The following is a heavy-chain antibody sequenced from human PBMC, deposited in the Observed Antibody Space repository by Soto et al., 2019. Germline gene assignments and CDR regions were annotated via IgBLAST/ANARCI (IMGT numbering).Heavy chain of an antibody. CDR1: GGSISSGGYY. J-gene: IGHJ6*02. Sequence: QVQLQESGPGLVKPSQTLSLTCTVSGGSISSGGYYWSWIRQHPGKGLEWIGYIYYSGSTYYNPSLNSRVTISVDQSQSQFSLKLTSVTAAATAVYYCARVRAPNPYYYYYGMDVWGQETKVTVSS. CDR3: ARVRAPNPYYYYYGMDV. V-gene: IGHV4-31*03. CDR2: IYYSGST.